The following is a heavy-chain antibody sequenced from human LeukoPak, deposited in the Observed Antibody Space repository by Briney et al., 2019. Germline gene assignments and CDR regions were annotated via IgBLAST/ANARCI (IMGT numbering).Heavy chain of an antibody. J-gene: IGHJ3*02. CDR3: ARAVPAAALATFDI. V-gene: IGHV3-74*01. CDR1: GFTFSSYW. Sequence: GGSLRLSCAASGFTFSSYWMHWVRQAPGKGLVWVSRINTDGSSTNYADSVKGRFTISRDNAKSTMYLQMSSLRAEDTAVYYCARAVPAAALATFDIWGQGTMVTVSS. D-gene: IGHD6-13*01. CDR2: INTDGSST.